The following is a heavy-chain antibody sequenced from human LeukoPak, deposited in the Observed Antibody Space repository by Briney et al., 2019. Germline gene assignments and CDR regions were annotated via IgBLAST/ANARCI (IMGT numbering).Heavy chain of an antibody. J-gene: IGHJ5*02. CDR2: TYYKSKWYN. Sequence: SQTLSLTCAISGDSVPRKSYAWNGMRQSPARGVEGLGRTYYKSKWYNDYAVSVESRITINPDTSKNQFSLQLNSVTPEDTAVYYCASSVITGTIGTLDPWGQGTLVTVSS. V-gene: IGHV6-1*01. CDR3: ASSVITGTIGTLDP. CDR1: GDSVPRKSYA. D-gene: IGHD1-7*01.